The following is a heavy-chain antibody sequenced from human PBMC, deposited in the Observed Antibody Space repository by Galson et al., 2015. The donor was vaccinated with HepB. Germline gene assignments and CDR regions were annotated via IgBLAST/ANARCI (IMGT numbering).Heavy chain of an antibody. D-gene: IGHD2-15*01. V-gene: IGHV4-39*01. CDR1: GASTSSNTYY. J-gene: IGHJ6*02. CDR2: IYYTGTT. Sequence: ETLSLTCAVSGASTSSNTYYWSWIRQPPGRGLEWIGSIYYTGTTYYNPSLKSRVTISLDTSKNHFSLKLRSVTAADTAVYYCARHVGESGSYGMDVWGQGTTVTVSS. CDR3: ARHVGESGSYGMDV.